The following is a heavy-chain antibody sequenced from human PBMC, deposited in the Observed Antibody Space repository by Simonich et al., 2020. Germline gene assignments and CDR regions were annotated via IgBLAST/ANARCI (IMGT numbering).Heavy chain of an antibody. CDR1: GGSISSSSYY. Sequence: QLQLQESGPGLVKPSETLSLTCTVSGGSISSSSYYWGWIRQPPGKGLEWIGSIYFSGSTYYNPSLKSRVTISVDTSKNQFSLKLSSVTAADTAVYYCARHAGFAFDIWGQGTMVTVSS. D-gene: IGHD6-13*01. CDR2: IYFSGST. CDR3: ARHAGFAFDI. J-gene: IGHJ3*02. V-gene: IGHV4-39*01.